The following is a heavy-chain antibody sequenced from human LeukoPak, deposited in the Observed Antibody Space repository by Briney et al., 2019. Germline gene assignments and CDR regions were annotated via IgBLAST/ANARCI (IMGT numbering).Heavy chain of an antibody. D-gene: IGHD6-25*01. V-gene: IGHV4-39*07. CDR3: ARVLTAAGLDF. CDR2: IHSDGRT. CDR1: GGSISDSRT. Sequence: NAWETLSLTCTVSGGSISDSRTWGWVRQPPGKGLEWIANIHSDGRTASNPSLRSRLTISQDTSKNQFSLKVSSVTAADTAFYYCARVLTAAGLDFWGQGTLVTVSS. J-gene: IGHJ4*02.